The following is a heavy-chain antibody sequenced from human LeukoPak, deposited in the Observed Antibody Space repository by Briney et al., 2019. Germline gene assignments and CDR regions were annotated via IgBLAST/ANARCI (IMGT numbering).Heavy chain of an antibody. J-gene: IGHJ4*02. CDR3: AKDLHYGSADY. V-gene: IGHV3-74*01. D-gene: IGHD3-10*01. CDR1: GFTFTNYA. Sequence: GGSLRLSCVASGFTFTNYAMNWVRQSPGKGLVWVSHINNDGSITNYADSVKGRFTISRDNAKNTLYLQMNSLRAEDTAVYYCAKDLHYGSADYWGQGTLVTVSS. CDR2: INNDGSIT.